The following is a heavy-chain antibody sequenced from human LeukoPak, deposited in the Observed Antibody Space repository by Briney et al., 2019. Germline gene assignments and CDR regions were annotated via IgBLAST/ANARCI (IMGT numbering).Heavy chain of an antibody. CDR2: MNPNSGNT. CDR3: ARGGWYSGYDLSAPDY. J-gene: IGHJ4*02. D-gene: IGHD5-12*01. Sequence: ASVKVSCKASGYTFTSYDINWVRQATGQGLEWMGWMNPNSGNTGYAQKFQGRVTMTRNTSISTAYMELSSLRSEDTAVYYCARGGWYSGYDLSAPDYWGQGTLVTVSS. CDR1: GYTFTSYD. V-gene: IGHV1-8*01.